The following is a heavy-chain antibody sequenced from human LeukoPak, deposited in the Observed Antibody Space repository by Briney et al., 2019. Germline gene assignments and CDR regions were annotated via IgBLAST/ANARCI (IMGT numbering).Heavy chain of an antibody. CDR3: ARASMRGSLYYFDY. CDR2: TRNKANSYTT. CDR1: GFTFSDHY. J-gene: IGHJ4*02. V-gene: IGHV3-72*01. Sequence: PGGSLRLSCAASGFTFSDHYMDWVRQAPGKGLEWVGRTRNKANSYTTEYAASVKRRFTISRDYSKNSLYLQMNSLKTEDTAVYYCARASMRGSLYYFDYSGQGTLVTVSS. D-gene: IGHD1-26*01.